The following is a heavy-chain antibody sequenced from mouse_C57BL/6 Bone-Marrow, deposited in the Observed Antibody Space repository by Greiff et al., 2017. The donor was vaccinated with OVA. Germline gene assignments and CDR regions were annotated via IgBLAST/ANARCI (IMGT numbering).Heavy chain of an antibody. J-gene: IGHJ3*01. D-gene: IGHD1-1*01. CDR1: GYTFTDYE. V-gene: IGHV1-15*01. CDR3: KRPDYGSCFAY. Sequence: QVQLQQSWAELVRPGASVTLSCKASGYTFTDYEMHWVKQTPVHGLDWIGAIDPETGGTAYNQNFKGPAILTAAKSSSTDDMERRSQTSEEAAVYYGKRPDYGSCFAYWGQGTLVTVAA. CDR2: IDPETGGT.